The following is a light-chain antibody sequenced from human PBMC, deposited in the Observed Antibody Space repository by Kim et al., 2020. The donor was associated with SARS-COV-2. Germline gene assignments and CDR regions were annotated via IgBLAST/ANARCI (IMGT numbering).Light chain of an antibody. Sequence: VTRSCSGSRTNIGSNTENWYQHLPGTAPKLLTYINKQRPSAAADRVSVSKSRTSSSMAISGLKSEVEADYYGASWDDSLDGRNWVFGGGTQLTVL. V-gene: IGLV1-44*01. CDR3: ASWDDSLDGRNWV. CDR2: INK. CDR1: RTNIGSNT. J-gene: IGLJ3*02.